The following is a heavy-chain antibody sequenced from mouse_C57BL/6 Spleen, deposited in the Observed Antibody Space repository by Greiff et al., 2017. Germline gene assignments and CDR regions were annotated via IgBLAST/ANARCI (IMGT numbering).Heavy chain of an antibody. V-gene: IGHV1-61*01. D-gene: IGHD2-4*01. CDR3: ARRGDYPYAMDY. Sequence: VQLQQPGAELVRPGSSVKLSCKASGYTFTSYWMDWVKQRPGQGLEWIGNIYPSDSETHYNQKFKDKATLTVDKSSSTAYMQLSSLTSEDSAVYYCARRGDYPYAMDYWGQGTSVTVSS. CDR1: GYTFTSYW. J-gene: IGHJ4*01. CDR2: IYPSDSET.